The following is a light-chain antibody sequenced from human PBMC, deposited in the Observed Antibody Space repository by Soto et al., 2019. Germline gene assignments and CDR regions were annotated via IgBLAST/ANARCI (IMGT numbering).Light chain of an antibody. CDR2: GAS. CDR1: QTVSDD. J-gene: IGKJ3*01. Sequence: EIVMTQSPATLFVSPGERATLSCRASQTVSDDLAWYQQKPGQAPRLLIYGASTRATDIPARFSGGGSGTEFTLTISSLQYEDSAIYYCQQYHDWPPITFGHGTKVNI. CDR3: QQYHDWPPIT. V-gene: IGKV3-15*01.